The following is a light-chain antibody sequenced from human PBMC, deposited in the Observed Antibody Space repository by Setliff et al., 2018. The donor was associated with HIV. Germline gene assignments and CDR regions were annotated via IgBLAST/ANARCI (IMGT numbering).Light chain of an antibody. CDR2: SNG. V-gene: IGLV1-44*01. J-gene: IGLJ2*01. Sequence: PSASGTPGPRVTISGSGSNSNIGSNTVNWYQQLPGTAPKLLIYSNGQRPSGVPDRFSGSKSGTAASLAISGLQSDYEADYYCAAWDDNLNGVIFGGGTKVTVL. CDR1: NSNIGSNT. CDR3: AAWDDNLNGVI.